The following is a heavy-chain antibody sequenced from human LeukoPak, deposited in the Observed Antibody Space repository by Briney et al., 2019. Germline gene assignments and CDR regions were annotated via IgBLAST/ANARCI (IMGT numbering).Heavy chain of an antibody. Sequence: ASVKVSCKASGYTFTSYYMHWGRQAPGQGLEWMGIINPSVGSTSYAQKFQGRVTMARDMSTSTVYMELSSLRSEDTAVYYCARGHSMVRGVIPPRGIYFDYWGQGTLVTVSS. J-gene: IGHJ4*02. CDR1: GYTFTSYY. V-gene: IGHV1-46*01. CDR3: ARGHSMVRGVIPPRGIYFDY. CDR2: INPSVGST. D-gene: IGHD3-10*01.